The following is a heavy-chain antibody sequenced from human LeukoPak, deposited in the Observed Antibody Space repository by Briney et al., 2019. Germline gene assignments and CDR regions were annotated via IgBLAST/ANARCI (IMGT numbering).Heavy chain of an antibody. CDR3: GRIAINANKGIGV. J-gene: IGHJ6*02. Sequence: AGGSQRLSCAASGFKFSDHYIDWVRQAPGKGLEWVGRSRNKASSYTTEYAASVEGRFTISRDVSESSLYLQMNSLRTEDTAVYYCGRIAINANKGIGVWGQGTTVT. CDR1: GFKFSDHY. V-gene: IGHV3-72*01. CDR2: SRNKASSYTT. D-gene: IGHD1/OR15-1a*01.